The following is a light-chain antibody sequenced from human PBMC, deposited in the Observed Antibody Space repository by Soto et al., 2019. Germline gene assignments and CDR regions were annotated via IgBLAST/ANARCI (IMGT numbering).Light chain of an antibody. CDR2: DAS. J-gene: IGKJ5*01. CDR3: QERSRWPPT. V-gene: IGKV3-11*01. CDR1: QSVSIY. Sequence: EIVLTQSPATLSLSPGERATLSCRASQSVSIYLAWYLQKPGQAPRLLIYDASNRATGIPARFSGSGSGTDFTLNISSLEPEDFALYYCQERSRWPPTFGQGTRLEIK.